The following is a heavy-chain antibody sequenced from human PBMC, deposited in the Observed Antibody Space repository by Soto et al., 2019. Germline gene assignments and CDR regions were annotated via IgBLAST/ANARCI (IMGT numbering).Heavy chain of an antibody. CDR3: VQTTGWPGFDF. D-gene: IGHD6-19*01. CDR1: GFTVSSKY. J-gene: IGHJ4*02. CDR2: IYGGGTT. Sequence: GGSLRLSCAASGFTVSSKYMTWVRQAPGKGLEWVSVIYGGGTTYYADSVKGRFTISRDNSKNTLYLQVNSLRAEDTAVYYCVQTTGWPGFDFWGQGTLVTSPQ. V-gene: IGHV3-53*01.